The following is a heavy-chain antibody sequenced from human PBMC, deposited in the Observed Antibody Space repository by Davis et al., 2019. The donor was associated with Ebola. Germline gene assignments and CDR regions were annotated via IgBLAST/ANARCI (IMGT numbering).Heavy chain of an antibody. J-gene: IGHJ6*02. V-gene: IGHV1-8*01. CDR3: ARSGVRGYYNGMDV. Sequence: AASVKVSCKVSGYAFTSYDINWVRQAPGQGLEWMGWMNPNSGNTGYVERFQGRVTMSRNTSISTAYMELSSLRSEDTAVYYCARSGVRGYYNGMDVWGQGTTVTVSS. D-gene: IGHD1-14*01. CDR1: GYAFTSYD. CDR2: MNPNSGNT.